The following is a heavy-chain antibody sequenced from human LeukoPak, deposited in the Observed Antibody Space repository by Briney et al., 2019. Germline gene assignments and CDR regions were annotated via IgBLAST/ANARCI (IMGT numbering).Heavy chain of an antibody. D-gene: IGHD3-16*02. V-gene: IGHV4-34*01. CDR1: GGSFSGYY. J-gene: IGHJ4*02. Sequence: SETLSLTCAVYGGSFSGYYWSWIRQPPGKGLEWIGEINHSGSTNYNPSLKSRVTISVDTSKNQLSLKLSSVTAADTAVYYCARDGPVWGSYRQFDYWGQGTLVTVSS. CDR3: ARDGPVWGSYRQFDY. CDR2: INHSGST.